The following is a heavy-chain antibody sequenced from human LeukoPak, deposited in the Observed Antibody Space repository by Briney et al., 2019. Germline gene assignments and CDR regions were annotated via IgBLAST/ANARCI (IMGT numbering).Heavy chain of an antibody. CDR2: IYYIGST. V-gene: IGHV4-59*08. J-gene: IGHJ4*02. CDR1: NGSISSYY. Sequence: KPSETLPLTCTVSNGSISSYYWSWIRQPPGKGLEFIGFIYYIGSTNYNPSLKSRVTISVDTSKNQFSLKLRSVTATDTAVYYCARHAQTASSPLDYWGQGTLVTVSS. D-gene: IGHD2-21*02. CDR3: ARHAQTASSPLDY.